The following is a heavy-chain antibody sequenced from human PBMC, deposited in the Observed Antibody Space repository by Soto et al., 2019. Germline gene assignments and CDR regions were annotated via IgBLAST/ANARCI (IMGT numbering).Heavy chain of an antibody. J-gene: IGHJ6*03. Sequence: GGSLRLSCAASGFNFNIFVMSWVRQAPGKGLEWVSAISGSGGSTYYADSVKGRFTISRDNSKNTLYLQMNSLRAEDTAVYYCATARTADLNDFFYYYYMDVWGKGTTVTVSS. CDR1: GFNFNIFV. V-gene: IGHV3-23*01. CDR2: ISGSGGST. CDR3: ATARTADLNDFFYYYYMDV. D-gene: IGHD3-3*01.